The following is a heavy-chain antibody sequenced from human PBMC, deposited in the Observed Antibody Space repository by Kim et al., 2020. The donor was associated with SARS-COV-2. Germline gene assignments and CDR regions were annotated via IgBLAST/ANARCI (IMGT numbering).Heavy chain of an antibody. J-gene: IGHJ4*02. V-gene: IGHV1-46*04. CDR3: SRYPSFDY. CDR2: GST. Sequence: GSTTYAKKLQGRVTVTWDTSTSTLYMELSNLRSEDTAVYYCSRYPSFDYWGQGTLVTVSS.